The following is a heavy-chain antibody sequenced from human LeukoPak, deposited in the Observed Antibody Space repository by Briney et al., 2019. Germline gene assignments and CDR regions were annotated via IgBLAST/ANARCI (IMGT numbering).Heavy chain of an antibody. CDR3: AKPPHSTGGYYMDV. J-gene: IGHJ6*03. V-gene: IGHV3-11*01. Sequence: GGSLRLSCAASGFTFSDYYMSWIRQAPGKGLEWVSYISSSGSTIYYADSVKGRFTISRDNSKNTLYLQMNSLRAEDTAVYYCAKPPHSTGGYYMDVWGKGTTVTVSS. D-gene: IGHD4-11*01. CDR2: ISSSGSTI. CDR1: GFTFSDYY.